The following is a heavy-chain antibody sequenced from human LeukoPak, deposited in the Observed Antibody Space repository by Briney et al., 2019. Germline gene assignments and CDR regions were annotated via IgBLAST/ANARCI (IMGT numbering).Heavy chain of an antibody. V-gene: IGHV4-4*09. Sequence: PETLSLTCSVSGGSLTNYYWGWVRQPPGKGLEYIGYIHSDGTTNYNPSLKSRVTVSLDTSRTHFSLRLSFVTAADTAVYFCARLNYRGGEALHFDYWGQGTLVAVSS. D-gene: IGHD3-16*01. CDR1: GGSLTNYY. CDR3: ARLNYRGGEALHFDY. J-gene: IGHJ4*02. CDR2: IHSDGTT.